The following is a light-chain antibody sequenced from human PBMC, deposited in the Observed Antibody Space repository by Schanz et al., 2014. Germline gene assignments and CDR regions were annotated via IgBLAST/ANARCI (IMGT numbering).Light chain of an antibody. CDR1: GGDGASYKL. CDR3: SSYTSSSTLRV. CDR2: EGT. V-gene: IGLV2-14*02. Sequence: QSALIQPASVSGSPGQSITIYCTAIGGDGASYKLVSWYQQHPGEAPKLLIYEGTKRPSGVSNRFSGSKSGNTASLTISGLQAEDEADYYCSSYTSSSTLRVFGGGTKLTVL. J-gene: IGLJ3*02.